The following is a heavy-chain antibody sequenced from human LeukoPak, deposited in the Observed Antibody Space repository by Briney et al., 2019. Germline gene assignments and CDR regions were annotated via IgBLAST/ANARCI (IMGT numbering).Heavy chain of an antibody. CDR1: GLTFSIYA. J-gene: IGHJ3*02. CDR2: ISYDGSNK. CDR3: ARSSGIVVVNDAFDI. Sequence: GGSLRLSCAASGLTFSIYAMHSVRQAPGKGLEWVAVISYDGSNKYYADSVKGRFTISRDNSKNTLYLQMNSLRAEDTAVYYCARSSGIVVVNDAFDIWGQGTMVTVSS. V-gene: IGHV3-30-3*01. D-gene: IGHD3-22*01.